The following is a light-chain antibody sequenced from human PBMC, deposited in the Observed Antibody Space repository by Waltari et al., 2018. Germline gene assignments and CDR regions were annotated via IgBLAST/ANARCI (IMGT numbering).Light chain of an antibody. CDR2: AVS. J-gene: IGLJ2*01. V-gene: IGLV2-23*02. CDR1: SSDGGNYKR. Sequence: QSALTQPASVSGSPGQSITISCTGTSSDGGNYKRVSWYQHHPGKAPQLMIYAVSKRPSGVSDRFSGSKSGDMASLTISGLQPEDEAEYFCSSYAGSSKGVFGGGTKVTVL. CDR3: SSYAGSSKGV.